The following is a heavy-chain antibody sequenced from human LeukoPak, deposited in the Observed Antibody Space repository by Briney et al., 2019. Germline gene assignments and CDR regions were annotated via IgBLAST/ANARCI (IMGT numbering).Heavy chain of an antibody. Sequence: GGSLRLSCAASGFIFSTYGMYWVRQAPGKGLEWVAFIRHDGSIKNYADSVKGRSTISRDNSKNTLYLQINSLRAEDTALYYCAKDHRFSVADPFDIWGQGTMVTVS. CDR3: AKDHRFSVADPFDI. CDR1: GFIFSTYG. V-gene: IGHV3-30*02. CDR2: IRHDGSIK. J-gene: IGHJ3*02. D-gene: IGHD4-23*01.